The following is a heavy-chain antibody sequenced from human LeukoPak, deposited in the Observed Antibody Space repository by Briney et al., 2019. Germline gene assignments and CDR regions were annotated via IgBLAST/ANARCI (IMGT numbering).Heavy chain of an antibody. Sequence: SGGSLRLSCAASGFTFSGYWMSWVRQVPGKGLEWVGNIKEDGSAKNYVDSVKGRFTISRDNAKNSLYLQMNSLRVEDTAFYYCAKDNRRHYTSGPNPDSLHWGQGALVTVSS. J-gene: IGHJ4*02. D-gene: IGHD6-19*01. CDR1: GFTFSGYW. CDR3: AKDNRRHYTSGPNPDSLH. V-gene: IGHV3-7*03. CDR2: IKEDGSAK.